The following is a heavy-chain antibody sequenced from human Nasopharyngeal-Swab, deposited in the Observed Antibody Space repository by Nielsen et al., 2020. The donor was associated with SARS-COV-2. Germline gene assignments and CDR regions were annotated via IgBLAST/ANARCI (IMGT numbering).Heavy chain of an antibody. V-gene: IGHV3-21*01. CDR2: VSSTSTYI. CDR3: ARDLLSSWRAIGNWYFDL. D-gene: IGHD6-13*01. J-gene: IGHJ2*01. Sequence: GESLKISCAASGLTFNTYSMNWVRQAPGKGLEWVSSVSSTSTYIYYADSVKGRFTISRDNAENSLYLQMNSLRAEDTAVYYCARDLLSSWRAIGNWYFDLWGRGTLVTVSS. CDR1: GLTFNTYS.